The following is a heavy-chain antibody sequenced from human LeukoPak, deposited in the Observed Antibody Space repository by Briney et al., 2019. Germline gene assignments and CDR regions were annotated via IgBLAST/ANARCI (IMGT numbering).Heavy chain of an antibody. CDR1: GFPFSSYA. V-gene: IGHV3-23*01. CDR2: ISGSGGST. J-gene: IGHJ5*02. CDR3: AKDEPYGSGRYYPGGFDP. D-gene: IGHD3-10*01. Sequence: GGSLRLSCAASGFPFSSYAMSWVRQAPGKGLEWVSAISGSGGSTYYADSVKGRFTISRDNSNNTLYLQMNSLRAEDTAVYYCAKDEPYGSGRYYPGGFDPWGQGTLVTVSS.